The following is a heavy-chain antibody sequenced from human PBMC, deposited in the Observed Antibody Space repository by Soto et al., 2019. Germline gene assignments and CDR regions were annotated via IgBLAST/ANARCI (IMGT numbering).Heavy chain of an antibody. D-gene: IGHD3-9*01. CDR3: ARNHVLRYFDWFRPVWWFDP. V-gene: IGHV4-34*01. CDR1: GGSFSGYY. J-gene: IGHJ5*02. CDR2: INHSGST. Sequence: QVQLQQWGAGLLKPSETLSLTCAVYGGSFSGYYWSWIRQPPGKGLEWIGEINHSGSTNYNPSLKSRVTLSVDTSKNQFSLKLSSVTAADTAVYYCARNHVLRYFDWFRPVWWFDPWGQGTLVTVSS.